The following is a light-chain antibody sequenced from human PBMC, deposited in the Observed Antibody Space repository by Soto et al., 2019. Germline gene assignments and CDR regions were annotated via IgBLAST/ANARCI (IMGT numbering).Light chain of an antibody. V-gene: IGKV1-39*01. CDR2: AAS. CDR3: QLSYYAAPT. CDR1: QSIRMY. J-gene: IGKJ4*02. Sequence: DLQMTQSPSALSASVGDRVTITCRTSQSIRMYVNWYQQKPGKAPNLLIYAASNLQSGVPPRFSGSGSGIDFTLAISSLQAEDFATYFCQLSYYAAPTFGGGTKVEIK.